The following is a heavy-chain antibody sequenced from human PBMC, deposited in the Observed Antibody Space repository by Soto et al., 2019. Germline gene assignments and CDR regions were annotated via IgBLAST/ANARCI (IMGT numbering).Heavy chain of an antibody. V-gene: IGHV3-30-3*01. Sequence: QVQLVESGGGVVQPGRSLRLSCAAPGFTFSSYAMHWVRQAPGKGLEWVAVISYDGSNKYYADSVKGRFTISRDNSKNTLYLQMNSLRAEDTAVYYCARARELLYFDYWGQGTLVTVSS. D-gene: IGHD1-26*01. CDR3: ARARELLYFDY. J-gene: IGHJ4*02. CDR2: ISYDGSNK. CDR1: GFTFSSYA.